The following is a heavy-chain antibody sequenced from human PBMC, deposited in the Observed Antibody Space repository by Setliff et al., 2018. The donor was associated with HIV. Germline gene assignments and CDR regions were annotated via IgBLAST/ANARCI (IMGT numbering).Heavy chain of an antibody. D-gene: IGHD3-10*01. CDR2: INPNSGGT. J-gene: IGHJ4*02. CDR3: ARSVLLWFGELHFDY. V-gene: IGHV1-2*06. CDR1: GYTFTDYY. Sequence: ASVKVSCKASGYTFTDYYMHWVRQAPGQGLEWVGRINPNSGGTNYAQKFQGRVTMTRDTSISTAYMELSRLRSDDTAVYYCARSVLLWFGELHFDYWGREPWSPSPQ.